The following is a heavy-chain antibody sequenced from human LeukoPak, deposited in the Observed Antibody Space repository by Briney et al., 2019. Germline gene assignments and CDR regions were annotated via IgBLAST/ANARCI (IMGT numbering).Heavy chain of an antibody. V-gene: IGHV3-30-3*01. J-gene: IGHJ3*01. Sequence: GGSLRLSCAASGFIFSSYSMHWVRQAPGKGLEWVAVISYDASNKYYADSVKGRFTISRDNSKNTLYLQMNSLRAEDTAVYYCARDSYYYDSSGYYSLWGQGTMDTVSS. CDR1: GFIFSSYS. CDR3: ARDSYYYDSSGYYSL. CDR2: ISYDASNK. D-gene: IGHD3-22*01.